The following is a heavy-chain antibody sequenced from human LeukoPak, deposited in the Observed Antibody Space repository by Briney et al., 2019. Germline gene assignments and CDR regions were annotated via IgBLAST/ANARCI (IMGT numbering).Heavy chain of an antibody. CDR3: ARFSGSSNFDY. D-gene: IGHD1-26*01. CDR2: IYPNNGGT. CDR1: GYTFTGYY. J-gene: IGHJ4*02. Sequence: ASVKVSCKASGYTFTGYYMHWVRQAPGQELEWMGWIYPNNGGTNYAQNFQGRVTMTRDTSMSTAYMELSSLRSDDTAVYYCARFSGSSNFDYWGQGTLVTVSS. V-gene: IGHV1-2*02.